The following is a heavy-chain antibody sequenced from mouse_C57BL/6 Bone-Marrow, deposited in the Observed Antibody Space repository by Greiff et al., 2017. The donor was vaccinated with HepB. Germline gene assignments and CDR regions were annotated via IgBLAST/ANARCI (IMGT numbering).Heavy chain of an antibody. Sequence: EVQLQESGPELVKPGASVKISCKASGYTFTDYYMNWVKQSHGKSLEWIGDINPNNGGTSYNQKFKGKATLTVDKSSSTAYMKLRSLTSEDSAVYYCARSGGYDFDYWGQGTTLTVSS. CDR1: GYTFTDYY. J-gene: IGHJ2*01. V-gene: IGHV1-26*01. D-gene: IGHD2-2*01. CDR2: INPNNGGT. CDR3: ARSGGYDFDY.